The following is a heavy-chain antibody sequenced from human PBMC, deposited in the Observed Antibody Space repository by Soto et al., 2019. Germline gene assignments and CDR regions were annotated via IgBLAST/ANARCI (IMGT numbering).Heavy chain of an antibody. Sequence: SETLSLTCTVSGGSISSSSYYWGWTRQPPGKGLEWIGSIYYSGSTYYNPSLKSRVTISVDTSKNQFSLKLSSVTAADTAVYYCGSSSWYSFDIWGQGTMVTVSS. CDR3: GSSSWYSFDI. CDR1: GGSISSSSYY. D-gene: IGHD6-13*01. CDR2: IYYSGST. V-gene: IGHV4-39*01. J-gene: IGHJ3*02.